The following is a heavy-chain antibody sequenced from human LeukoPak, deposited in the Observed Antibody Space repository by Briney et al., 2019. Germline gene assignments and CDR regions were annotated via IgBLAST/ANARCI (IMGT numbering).Heavy chain of an antibody. CDR2: IYYSGST. J-gene: IGHJ4*02. V-gene: IGHV4-59*01. CDR3: ARDRIAAAGTGYVDY. CDR1: GGSISSYY. Sequence: SETLSLTCTVSGGSISSYYWSWIRQPPGKGLEWIGYIYYSGSTNYNPSLKSRVTISVDTSKNQFSLKLSSVTAADTAVYYCARDRIAAAGTGYVDYWGQGTLVTVSS. D-gene: IGHD6-13*01.